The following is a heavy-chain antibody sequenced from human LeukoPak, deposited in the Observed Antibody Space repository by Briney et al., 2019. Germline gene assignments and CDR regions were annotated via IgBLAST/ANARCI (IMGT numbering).Heavy chain of an antibody. J-gene: IGHJ5*02. CDR3: ARDWYCSSSICYTDRNWFDP. CDR2: ISTTSSYT. CDR1: GFSFSDYY. D-gene: IGHD2-2*02. Sequence: GGSLRLSCAASGFSFSDYYMSWIRQAPGKGLEWVSYISTTSSYTDYADSVRGRFTISRDNAKNLLYLQMNSLRPEDSAVYYCARDWYCSSSICYTDRNWFDPWGQGTLVAVSS. V-gene: IGHV3-11*05.